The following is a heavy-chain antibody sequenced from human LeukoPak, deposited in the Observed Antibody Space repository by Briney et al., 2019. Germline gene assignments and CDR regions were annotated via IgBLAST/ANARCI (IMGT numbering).Heavy chain of an antibody. CDR3: AIDSYDISGSRHIDY. CDR1: GGSITSGGHY. Sequence: SETLSLTCSVSGGSITSGGHYWSWIGQHPGKGLEWIGYIYYSDRTVYNPSLQSRVTISVDASNNQFFLKLSSVTRADTAVYYCAIDSYDISGSRHIDYWGQGTLGTVSS. V-gene: IGHV4-31*03. CDR2: IYYSDRT. D-gene: IGHD3-22*01. J-gene: IGHJ4*02.